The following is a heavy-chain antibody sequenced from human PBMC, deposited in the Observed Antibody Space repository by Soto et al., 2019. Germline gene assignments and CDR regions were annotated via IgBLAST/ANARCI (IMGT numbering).Heavy chain of an antibody. CDR3: IGVRGVIITHDAFDI. CDR1: GFTFGDYA. Sequence: GGSLRLSCTASGFTFGDYAMSWVRQAPGKGLEWVGFIRSKAYGGTTEYAASVEGRFTISRDDSKSIAYLQMNSLKTEDTAVYYCIGVRGVIITHDAFDIWGQGTMVTVSS. D-gene: IGHD3-10*01. J-gene: IGHJ3*02. CDR2: IRSKAYGGTT. V-gene: IGHV3-49*04.